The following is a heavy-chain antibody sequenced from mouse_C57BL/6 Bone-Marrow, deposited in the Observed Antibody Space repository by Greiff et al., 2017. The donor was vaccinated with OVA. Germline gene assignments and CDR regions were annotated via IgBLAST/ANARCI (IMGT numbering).Heavy chain of an antibody. CDR1: GFNIKDDY. CDR3: TTTLIYYYGSSSYYYAMDY. J-gene: IGHJ4*01. Sequence: EVQLQQSGAELVRPVASVKLSCTASGFNIKDDYMHWVKQRPEQGLEWIGWIDPENGDTEYASKFQGKATITADTSSNTAYLQLSSLTSEDTAVYYCTTTLIYYYGSSSYYYAMDYWGQGTSVTVSS. CDR2: IDPENGDT. D-gene: IGHD1-1*01. V-gene: IGHV14-4*01.